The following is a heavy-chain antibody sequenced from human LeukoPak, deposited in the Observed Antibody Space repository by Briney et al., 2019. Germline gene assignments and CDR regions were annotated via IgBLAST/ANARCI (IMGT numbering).Heavy chain of an antibody. V-gene: IGHV5-51*01. J-gene: IGHJ5*02. CDR2: NYPGDSDT. D-gene: IGHD6-13*01. CDR3: ARPVGVAGFDP. Sequence: GASLKISCKASGYSFTSYWIGWVRQMPGKGLEWMGINYPGDSDTRYSPSFQGQVTISADKSISTAFLQWGSLQASDTAMYYCARPVGVAGFDPWGQGTLVTVSS. CDR1: GYSFTSYW.